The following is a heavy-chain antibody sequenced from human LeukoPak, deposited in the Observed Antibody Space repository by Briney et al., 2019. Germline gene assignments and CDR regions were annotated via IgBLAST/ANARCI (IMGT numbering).Heavy chain of an antibody. CDR1: GYTFATYW. D-gene: IGHD1-7*01. V-gene: IGHV5-51*03. J-gene: IGHJ3*01. Sequence: KPGESLKISCKGSGYTFATYWIGWVRQMPGKGLEWMGNIFSGDSHTTYSPSFQGQVTISADKSINTAYLQWSSLKASDTAIYYCARSNYVNGFDVWGQGTVVTVSS. CDR3: ARSNYVNGFDV. CDR2: IFSGDSHT.